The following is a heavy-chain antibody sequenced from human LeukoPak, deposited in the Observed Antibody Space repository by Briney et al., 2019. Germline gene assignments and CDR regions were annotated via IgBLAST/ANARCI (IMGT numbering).Heavy chain of an antibody. J-gene: IGHJ4*02. CDR3: ARAPPYYGSGSYYGDFDY. CDR1: GYTFTGDY. Sequence: GASLKVSCKASGYTFTGDYMHWVRQAPGQGLEWIGWINPNSGGTNYAQKFQGRVTMTRDTSISTAYMELSRLRSDDTAVYYCARAPPYYGSGSYYGDFDYWGQGTLVTVSS. V-gene: IGHV1-2*02. CDR2: INPNSGGT. D-gene: IGHD3-10*01.